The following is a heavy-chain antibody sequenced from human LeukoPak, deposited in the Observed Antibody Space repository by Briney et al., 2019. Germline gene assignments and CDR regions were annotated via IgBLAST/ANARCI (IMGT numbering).Heavy chain of an antibody. CDR3: ARDRPYYGDYVYAFDI. CDR2: IYTSGST. D-gene: IGHD4-17*01. CDR1: GGSISSYY. V-gene: IGHV4-4*07. J-gene: IGHJ3*02. Sequence: SETLSLTCTVSGGSISSYYWSWIRQPAGKGLEWIGRIYTSGSTNYNPSLKSRVTMSVDTSKNQFSLKLSSVTAADTAVYYCARDRPYYGDYVYAFDIWGQGTMVTVPS.